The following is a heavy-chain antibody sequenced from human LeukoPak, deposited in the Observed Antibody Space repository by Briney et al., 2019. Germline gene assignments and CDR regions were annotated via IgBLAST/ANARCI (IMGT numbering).Heavy chain of an antibody. J-gene: IGHJ5*02. D-gene: IGHD2-15*01. CDR3: ARGCTYRSGGSCYGNWFDP. Sequence: ASVKVSCKASGYTFTSYDINWVRQATGQGLEWMGWMNPNSGNTGYAQKFQGRVTMTRNTSICTAYMELSSLRSEDTAVYYCARGCTYRSGGSCYGNWFDPWGQGTLVTVSS. CDR2: MNPNSGNT. V-gene: IGHV1-8*01. CDR1: GYTFTSYD.